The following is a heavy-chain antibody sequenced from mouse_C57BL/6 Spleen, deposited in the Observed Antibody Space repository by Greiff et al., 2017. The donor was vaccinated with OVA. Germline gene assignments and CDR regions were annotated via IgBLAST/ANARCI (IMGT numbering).Heavy chain of an antibody. CDR2: IDPKSGGT. D-gene: IGHD4-1*01. CDR3: ALTGVSWFAY. J-gene: IGHJ3*01. Sequence: VQLQQPGAELVKPGASVKLSCKASGYTFTSYWMHWVKQRPGRGLEWIGRIDPKSGGTKYNEKFKSKATLTVDKPSSTAYMQLSSLTSEDSAVYYCALTGVSWFAYWGQGTLVTVSA. CDR1: GYTFTSYW. V-gene: IGHV1-72*01.